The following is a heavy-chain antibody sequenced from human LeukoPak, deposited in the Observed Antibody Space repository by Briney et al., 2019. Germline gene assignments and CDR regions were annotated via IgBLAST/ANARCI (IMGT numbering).Heavy chain of an antibody. V-gene: IGHV4-59*01. Sequence: SSETLSLTCTVSGVSISSYYWSWIRQPPGKGLEWIGYIYYSGSTNYNPSLKSRVTISVDTSKNQFSLKLSSVTAADTAVYYCARKYSSGWYGHFDYWGQGTLVTVSS. D-gene: IGHD6-19*01. J-gene: IGHJ4*02. CDR1: GVSISSYY. CDR3: ARKYSSGWYGHFDY. CDR2: IYYSGST.